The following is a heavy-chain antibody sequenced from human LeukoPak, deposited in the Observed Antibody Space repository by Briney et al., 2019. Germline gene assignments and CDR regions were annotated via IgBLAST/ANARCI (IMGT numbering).Heavy chain of an antibody. Sequence: SETLSLTCTVSGGSISSGGYYWSWIRQFPGKGLEWIGYIYYSGSTYFNPSLKSRVTISVDTSKNQFSLKLSSVTAADTAVYYCARVGTVNWYFDLWGRGTLVTVSS. J-gene: IGHJ2*01. CDR1: GGSISSGGYY. CDR2: IYYSGST. CDR3: ARVGTVNWYFDL. D-gene: IGHD1-1*01. V-gene: IGHV4-31*03.